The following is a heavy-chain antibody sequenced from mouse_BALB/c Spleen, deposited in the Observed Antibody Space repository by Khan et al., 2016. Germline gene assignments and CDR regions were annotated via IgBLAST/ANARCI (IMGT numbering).Heavy chain of an antibody. CDR1: GYTFTSYW. Sequence: QVQLQQPGAELVRPGASVKLSCKASGYTFTSYWINWMKQRPGQGLEWIGNIYPSAIYTNYNQKFKDKATLTVDKSSSTAYMQLSSPTSEDSAIYYCTRGESTMIRGFAYWGQGTLVTVCA. V-gene: IGHV1-69*02. J-gene: IGHJ3*01. CDR3: TRGESTMIRGFAY. CDR2: IYPSAIYT. D-gene: IGHD2-4*01.